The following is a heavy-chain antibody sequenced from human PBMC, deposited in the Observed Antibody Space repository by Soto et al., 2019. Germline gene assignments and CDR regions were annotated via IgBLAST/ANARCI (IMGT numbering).Heavy chain of an antibody. D-gene: IGHD6-6*01. CDR2: IFTSGST. CDR1: GGSISSYY. J-gene: IGHJ4*02. CDR3: AGESIAGQTANDY. V-gene: IGHV4-4*07. Sequence: QVQLQESGPGLVKPSETLSLTCTVSGGSISSYYCSWIRQPAGKGLEWIGRIFTSGSTNYNPSLKSRVTMSVDTSKNQFSLKLSSVTAADTAVYYCAGESIAGQTANDYWGQGTLVTVSS.